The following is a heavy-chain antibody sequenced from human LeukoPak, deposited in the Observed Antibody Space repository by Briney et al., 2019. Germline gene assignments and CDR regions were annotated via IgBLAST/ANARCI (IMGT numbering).Heavy chain of an antibody. Sequence: GGSLRLSCAASGFTFSSYSMNWVRQAPGKGLEWVSSISSSSSYIYYADSVKGRFTISRDNAENSLYLQMNSLRAEDTAVYYCARGIPNGEATRYWGQGTLVTVSS. D-gene: IGHD5-12*01. CDR1: GFTFSSYS. V-gene: IGHV3-21*01. CDR2: ISSSSSYI. CDR3: ARGIPNGEATRY. J-gene: IGHJ4*02.